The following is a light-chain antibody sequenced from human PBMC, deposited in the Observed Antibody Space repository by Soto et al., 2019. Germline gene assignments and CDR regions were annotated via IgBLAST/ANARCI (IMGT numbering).Light chain of an antibody. CDR1: QSLVHIDGNTY. V-gene: IGKV2-24*01. Sequence: DIVLTQTRLSSPVTLGQPASISCRSSQSLVHIDGNTYFNWLQQRPGQPPRLLIYKISNRFPGAPDRFSGSGAGTDFTLKISRVEAEDAGVYYCMQATQSYTVGQGTRLEIK. CDR3: MQATQSYT. J-gene: IGKJ2*01. CDR2: KIS.